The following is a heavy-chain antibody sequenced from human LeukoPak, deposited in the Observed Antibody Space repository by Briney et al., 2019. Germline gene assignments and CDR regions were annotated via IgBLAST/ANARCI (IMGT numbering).Heavy chain of an antibody. CDR1: GGSISSYY. D-gene: IGHD2-21*02. Sequence: SETLSLTCTVSGGSISSYYWSWIRQPPGKGLEWIGYIYYSGSTNYNPSLKSRVTISVDTSKNQFSLKLSSVTAADTAVYYCARRRFVTLDVWGQGTTVTVSS. CDR2: IYYSGST. V-gene: IGHV4-59*01. J-gene: IGHJ6*02. CDR3: ARRRFVTLDV.